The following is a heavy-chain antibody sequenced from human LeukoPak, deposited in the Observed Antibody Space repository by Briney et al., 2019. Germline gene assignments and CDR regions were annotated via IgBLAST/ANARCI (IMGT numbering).Heavy chain of an antibody. CDR2: INHSGST. Sequence: PSETLSLTCTVSGGSLSSYYWSWVRQPPGKGLEWIGEINHSGSTNYNPSLTSRVTISVDTSKNQFSLKLSSVTAADTAVYYCARSRYILVGATRVSPNWFDPWGQVALVTV. CDR1: GGSLSSYY. V-gene: IGHV4-34*01. CDR3: ARSRYILVGATRVSPNWFDP. J-gene: IGHJ5*02. D-gene: IGHD1-26*01.